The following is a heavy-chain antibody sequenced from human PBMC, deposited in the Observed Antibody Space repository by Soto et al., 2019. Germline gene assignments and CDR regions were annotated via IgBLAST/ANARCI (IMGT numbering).Heavy chain of an antibody. J-gene: IGHJ5*02. D-gene: IGHD4-4*01. CDR1: GFTFSDYD. CDR3: ARPYSNYVGWFDP. Sequence: PGGSLRLSCAASGFTFSDYDMSWIRQAPGKGLEWVSYISSSGSTMYYADSLKGRFTISRDNAKNSLYLQMNSLRAEDTAVYYCARPYSNYVGWFDPWGQGTLVTVSS. CDR2: ISSSGSTM. V-gene: IGHV3-11*01.